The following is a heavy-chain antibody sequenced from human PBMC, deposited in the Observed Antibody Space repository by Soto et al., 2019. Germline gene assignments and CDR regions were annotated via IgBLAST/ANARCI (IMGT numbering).Heavy chain of an antibody. J-gene: IGHJ6*02. CDR1: GFSLNTGGVG. Sequence: ITLKESGPTLVKPTQTLTLTCTFSGFSLNTGGVGVGWVRQPRGKAMEWLALIYWDDDERYRPSLRSRLNITXEXXXNXXVRTMTNMDPEDTATYYCVRNWRYYGGDYYYGMDAWGQGTTVTVSS. CDR2: IYWDDDE. CDR3: VRNWRYYGGDYYYGMDA. V-gene: IGHV2-5*02. D-gene: IGHD3-10*01.